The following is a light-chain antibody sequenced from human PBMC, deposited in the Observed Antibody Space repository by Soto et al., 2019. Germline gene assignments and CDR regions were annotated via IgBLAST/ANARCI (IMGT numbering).Light chain of an antibody. CDR1: LGISNY. CDR2: AAS. V-gene: IGKV1-27*01. CDR3: QKYNSAPHT. Sequence: DIQMTQSPPSLSASVGDRVTITCRASLGISNYLAWYQQKPGKVPKLLIYAASTLQSGVPSRFSGSGSGTDFTLTISSHQPEDVATYYCQKYNSAPHTFVQGTKLEIK. J-gene: IGKJ2*01.